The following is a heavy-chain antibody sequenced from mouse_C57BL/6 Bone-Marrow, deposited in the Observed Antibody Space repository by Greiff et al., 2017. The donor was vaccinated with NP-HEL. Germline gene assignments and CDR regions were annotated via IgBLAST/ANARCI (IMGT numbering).Heavy chain of an antibody. CDR2: IYPRSGNT. CDR3: ARTYYSNYVRFAY. Sequence: VQLQQSGAELARPGASVKLSCKASGYTFTSYGISWVKQRTGQGLEWIGEIYPRSGNTYYNEKFKGKATLTADKSSSTAYMELRSLTSEDSAVYFCARTYYSNYVRFAYWGQGTLVTVSA. CDR1: GYTFTSYG. D-gene: IGHD2-5*01. J-gene: IGHJ3*01. V-gene: IGHV1-81*01.